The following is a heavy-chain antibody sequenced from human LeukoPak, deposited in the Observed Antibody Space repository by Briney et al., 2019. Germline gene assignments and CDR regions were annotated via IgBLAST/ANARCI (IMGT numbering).Heavy chain of an antibody. CDR2: IFDSGST. CDR1: GGSITSDY. V-gene: IGHV4-59*01. Sequence: SETLSLTCTVSGGSITSDYWSWSRQPPGKGLGWVGYIFDSGSTNYNPSPRSRVTISVDTNKNKFCLHLSTVTEAGTAADYYARAVVGASYYYYGTDVWGQGTTLTVSS. J-gene: IGHJ6*02. CDR3: ARAVVGASYYYYGTDV. D-gene: IGHD1-26*01.